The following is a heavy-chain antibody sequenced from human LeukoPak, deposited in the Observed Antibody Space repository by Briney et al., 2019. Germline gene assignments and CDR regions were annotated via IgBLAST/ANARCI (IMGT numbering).Heavy chain of an antibody. V-gene: IGHV4-4*07. D-gene: IGHD6-19*01. J-gene: IGHJ4*02. CDR1: GVSISHYY. CDR3: ARGQWQIDY. Sequence: SETLSLTCTVSGVSISHYYWTWIRQPAGGGLEWIGRIDTSGSTNYNPSLKSRVTMSSDTYNNQFSLNLMSVDAADTAVYYCARGQWQIDYWGQGILVTVSP. CDR2: IDTSGST.